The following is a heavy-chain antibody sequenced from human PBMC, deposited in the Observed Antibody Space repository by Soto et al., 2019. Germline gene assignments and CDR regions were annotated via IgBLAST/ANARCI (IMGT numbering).Heavy chain of an antibody. CDR3: ARGRFLDF. CDR1: GASISDGNYY. J-gene: IGHJ4*02. CDR2: VYYSGST. V-gene: IGHV4-30-4*01. D-gene: IGHD3-3*01. Sequence: QVQLQESGTGLVKPSQTLSLTCSVSGASISDGNYYWTWIRQSPARGLEWIGYVYYSGSTYYNPSLQSRVTISADTSNNYYSLKLNSVNVADTAVYFCARGRFLDFWGQGILVTVSS.